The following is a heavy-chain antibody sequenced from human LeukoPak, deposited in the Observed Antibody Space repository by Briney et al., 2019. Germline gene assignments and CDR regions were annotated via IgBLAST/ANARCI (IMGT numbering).Heavy chain of an antibody. CDR1: GGSISSYY. CDR3: ARDLYDSSGYYYYYMDV. V-gene: IGHV4-4*07. Sequence: SETLSLTCTVSGGSISSYYWSWIRQPAGKGLEWIGRIYTSGSTNYNPSLKSRVTMSVDTSKNQFSLKLSSVTAADTAVYYCARDLYDSSGYYYYYMDVWGKGTTVTVSS. CDR2: IYTSGST. J-gene: IGHJ6*03. D-gene: IGHD3-22*01.